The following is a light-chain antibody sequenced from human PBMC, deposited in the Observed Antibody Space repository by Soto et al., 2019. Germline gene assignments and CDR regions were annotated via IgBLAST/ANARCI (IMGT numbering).Light chain of an antibody. J-gene: IGKJ5*01. CDR1: QSISSW. Sequence: IQMTQSPSTLSASLGDRVTITCRASQSISSWSAWYQQKPGKAPNLLIYVASSLQSEVPSRFSGSGSGTDFTLTITSLQPEDFATYYCQQSYGTPITFGQGTRLEIK. V-gene: IGKV1-39*01. CDR3: QQSYGTPIT. CDR2: VAS.